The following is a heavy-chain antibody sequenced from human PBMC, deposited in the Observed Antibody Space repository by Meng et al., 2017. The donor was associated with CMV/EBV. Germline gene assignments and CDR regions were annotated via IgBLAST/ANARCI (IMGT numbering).Heavy chain of an antibody. CDR3: AREKRGLGYCSSTSCYYYYGMDV. J-gene: IGHJ6*02. CDR1: GGTFSSYA. V-gene: IGHV1-69*05. D-gene: IGHD2-2*01. CDR2: IIPIFGTA. Sequence: SVKVSCKASGGTFSSYAISWVRQATGQGLEWMGGIIPIFGTANYAQKFQGRVTITTDESTSTAYMELSSLRSEDTAVYYCAREKRGLGYCSSTSCYYYYGMDVWGQGTTVTVSS.